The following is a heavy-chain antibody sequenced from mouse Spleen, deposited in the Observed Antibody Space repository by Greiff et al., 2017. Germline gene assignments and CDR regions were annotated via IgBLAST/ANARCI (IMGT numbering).Heavy chain of an antibody. Sequence: QVQLQQPGAELVKPGASVKLSFTSYWMHWVKQRPGQGLEWIGEINPSNGRTNYNEKFKSKATLTVDKSSSTAYMQLSSLTSEDSAVYYCARAYYGSSWAWFAYWGQGTLVTVSA. CDR3: ARAYYGSSWAWFAY. V-gene: IGHV1S81*02. CDR1: TSYW. J-gene: IGHJ3*01. CDR2: INPSNGRT. D-gene: IGHD1-1*01.